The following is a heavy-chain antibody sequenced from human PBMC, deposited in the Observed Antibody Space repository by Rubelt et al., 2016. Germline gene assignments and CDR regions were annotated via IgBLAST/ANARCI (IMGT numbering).Heavy chain of an antibody. D-gene: IGHD1-1*01. CDR2: ISGSGGST. J-gene: IGHJ4*02. Sequence: VQLVESGGGVVQPGRSLRLSCAASGFTFSSYGMHWVRQAPGKGLEWVSGISGSGGSTYYADSMKGRFTISRDKSKNKLYLQRNRVRADDTAVYYCAREGPRGYQLAYWGQGTLVTVSS. CDR3: AREGPRGYQLAY. CDR1: GFTFSSYG. V-gene: IGHV3-23*04.